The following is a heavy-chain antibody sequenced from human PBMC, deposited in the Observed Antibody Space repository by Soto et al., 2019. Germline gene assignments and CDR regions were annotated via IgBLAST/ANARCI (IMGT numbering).Heavy chain of an antibody. D-gene: IGHD3-22*01. CDR1: GGSFSGYY. CDR3: ARSGWYYYDSSGYFDY. CDR2: INHSGST. J-gene: IGHJ4*02. Sequence: PSETLSLTCAVYGGSFSGYYLSWIRQPPGKGLECIGEINHSGSTNYNPSLKSRVTISVDTSKNQFSLKLSSVTAADTAVYYCARSGWYYYDSSGYFDYWGQGTLVTVSS. V-gene: IGHV4-34*01.